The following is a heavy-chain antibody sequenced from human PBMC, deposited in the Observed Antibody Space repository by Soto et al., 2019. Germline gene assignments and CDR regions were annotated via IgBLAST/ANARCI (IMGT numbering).Heavy chain of an antibody. CDR2: INHSGST. V-gene: IGHV4-34*01. Sequence: PSETLSLTCAVYGGSFSGYYWSWIRQPPGKGLEWIGEINHSGSTNYNPSLKSRVTISVDTSKNQFSLKLSSVTAADTAVYYCARKVLRFLEAETVDAFDIWGQGTMVTVSS. CDR3: ARKVLRFLEAETVDAFDI. D-gene: IGHD3-3*01. J-gene: IGHJ3*02. CDR1: GGSFSGYY.